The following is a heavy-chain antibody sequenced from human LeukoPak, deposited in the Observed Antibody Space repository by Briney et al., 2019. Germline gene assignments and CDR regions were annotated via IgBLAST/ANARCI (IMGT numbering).Heavy chain of an antibody. CDR2: ISSSSSYI. CDR3: PRVADVGHFDY. D-gene: IGHD6-19*01. Sequence: KTGGSLRLSCAASGFTFSSYSMNWVRQAPGKGLEWVSSISSSSSYIYYADSVKGRFTISRDNAKNPLYLQMNSLRAEDTAVYYCPRVADVGHFDYWGQGTLVTVSS. J-gene: IGHJ4*02. CDR1: GFTFSSYS. V-gene: IGHV3-21*01.